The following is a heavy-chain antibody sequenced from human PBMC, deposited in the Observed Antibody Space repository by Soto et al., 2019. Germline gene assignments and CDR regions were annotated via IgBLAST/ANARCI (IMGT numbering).Heavy chain of an antibody. CDR3: ARVLGYCTNGVCSLFDY. V-gene: IGHV1-18*01. Sequence: ASVKVSCKASGYTFTSYGISWVRQAPGQGLEWMGWISAYNGNTNYAQKLQGRVTMTTDTSTSTAYMELRSLRSDDTAVYYCARVLGYCTNGVCSLFDYWGQGTLVTVSS. CDR2: ISAYNGNT. J-gene: IGHJ4*02. CDR1: GYTFTSYG. D-gene: IGHD2-8*01.